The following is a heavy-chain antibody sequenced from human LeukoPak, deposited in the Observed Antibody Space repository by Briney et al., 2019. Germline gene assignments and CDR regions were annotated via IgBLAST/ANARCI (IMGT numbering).Heavy chain of an antibody. J-gene: IGHJ4*02. V-gene: IGHV4-39*07. D-gene: IGHD3-9*01. CDR3: ARGGGFDWLLYVDY. Sequence: PSETLSLTCTVSGGSISSSSYYWGWIRQPPGKGLEWIGSIYYSGSTYYNPSLKSRVTISVDTSKNQFSLKLSSVTAADTAVYYCARGGGFDWLLYVDYWGQGTLVTVSS. CDR1: GGSISSSSYY. CDR2: IYYSGST.